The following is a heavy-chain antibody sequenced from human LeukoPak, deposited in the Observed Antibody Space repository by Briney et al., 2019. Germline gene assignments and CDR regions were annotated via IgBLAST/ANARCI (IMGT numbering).Heavy chain of an antibody. Sequence: GGPLRLSCAASGFTFSSYGMHWVRQAPGKGLEWVAVIWYDGSNKYYADSVKGRFTISRDNSKNTLYLQMNSLRAEDTAVYYCARDEYYYDSSGYSYWGQGTLVTVSS. J-gene: IGHJ4*02. D-gene: IGHD3-22*01. CDR3: ARDEYYYDSSGYSY. V-gene: IGHV3-33*08. CDR2: IWYDGSNK. CDR1: GFTFSSYG.